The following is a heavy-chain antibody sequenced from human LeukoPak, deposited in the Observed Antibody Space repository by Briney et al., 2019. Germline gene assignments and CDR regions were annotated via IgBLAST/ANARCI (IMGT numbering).Heavy chain of an antibody. CDR1: GFTFSYYG. Sequence: KSGGSLRLSCAASGFTFSYYGINWVRQAPGKRLEWVSFISTTSSYIYYADSVKGRFTISRDNAKNSVYLQMNSLRVEDTAVYYCARDSSGWHDRWDYWGQGTLVTVSS. V-gene: IGHV3-21*01. J-gene: IGHJ4*02. CDR2: ISTTSSYI. CDR3: ARDSSGWHDRWDY. D-gene: IGHD6-19*01.